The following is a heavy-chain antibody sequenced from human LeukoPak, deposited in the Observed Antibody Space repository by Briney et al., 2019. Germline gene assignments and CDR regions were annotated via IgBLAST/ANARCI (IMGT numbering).Heavy chain of an antibody. CDR2: MNPNSGNT. CDR3: ARATAVGATFDY. J-gene: IGHJ4*02. D-gene: IGHD1-26*01. V-gene: IGHV1-8*01. Sequence: ASVKVSCKASGYTFTSYDINWVRQATGQGLEWMGWMNPNSGNTGYAQKFQGRVTMTRNTSISTAYMELSSLRSEDTAVYYCARATAVGATFDYWGQGTLVTVSS. CDR1: GYTFTSYD.